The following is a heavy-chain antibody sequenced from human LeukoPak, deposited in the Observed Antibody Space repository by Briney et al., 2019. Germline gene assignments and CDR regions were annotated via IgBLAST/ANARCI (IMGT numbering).Heavy chain of an antibody. V-gene: IGHV3-21*01. CDR1: GFTFSSYS. CDR3: AKGKAGYFDY. D-gene: IGHD6-13*01. Sequence: AGGSLRLSCAASGFTFSSYSMNWVRQAPGKGLEWVSSISSSSSYIYYADSVKGRFTISRDNSENTLYLQMNSLRTEDTAMYFCAKGKAGYFDYWGQGTLVTVSS. J-gene: IGHJ4*02. CDR2: ISSSSSYI.